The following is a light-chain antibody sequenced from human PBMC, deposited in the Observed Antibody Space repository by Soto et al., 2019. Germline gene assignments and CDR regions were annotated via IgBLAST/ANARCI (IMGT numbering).Light chain of an antibody. V-gene: IGLV2-14*01. J-gene: IGLJ1*01. CDR3: SSHTASTSFY. Sequence: QSALTQPASVSGSPGQSITISCTGTSTDIGAYIYVSWYQQHPDKAPKLIIYDVTNRPSGVSNRFSGSKSGNTASLTISGLQAEDEADYYCSSHTASTSFYFGTGTTVTVL. CDR1: STDIGAYIY. CDR2: DVT.